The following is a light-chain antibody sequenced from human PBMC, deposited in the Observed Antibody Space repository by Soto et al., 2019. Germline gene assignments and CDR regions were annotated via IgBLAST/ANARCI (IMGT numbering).Light chain of an antibody. CDR3: SSYAGRNIVV. Sequence: QCVLTQPASVSGSPGQSSALSSPGVRTDVDGYDYVSWYQQHPGKAPKLMIYEVSKRPSGVPDRFSGSKSGNTASLTVSGLQVEDEADYYCSSYAGRNIVVFGGGTKVTVL. CDR1: RTDVDGYDY. CDR2: EVS. J-gene: IGLJ2*01. V-gene: IGLV2-8*01.